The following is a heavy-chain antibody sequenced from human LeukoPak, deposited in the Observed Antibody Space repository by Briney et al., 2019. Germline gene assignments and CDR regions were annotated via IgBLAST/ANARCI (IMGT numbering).Heavy chain of an antibody. J-gene: IGHJ6*02. D-gene: IGHD2-15*01. V-gene: IGHV3-23*01. CDR3: AKVRGTDLVVVVAATPYYYYGMDV. CDR2: ISGSGGST. CDR1: GFTFSSYA. Sequence: PGGSLRLSCAAPGFTFSSYAMSWVRQAPGKGLEWVSAISGSGGSTYYADSVKGRFTISRDNSKNTLYLQMNSLRAEDTAVYYCAKVRGTDLVVVVAATPYYYYGMDVWGQGTTVTVSS.